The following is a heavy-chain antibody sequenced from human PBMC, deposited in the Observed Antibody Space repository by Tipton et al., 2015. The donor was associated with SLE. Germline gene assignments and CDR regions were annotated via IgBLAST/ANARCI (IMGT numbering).Heavy chain of an antibody. D-gene: IGHD4-17*01. V-gene: IGHV3-11*04. J-gene: IGHJ6*02. CDR1: GFTFTDYY. CDR2: ISPSGSDI. CDR3: ARIRVTTYYGMDV. Sequence: SLRLSCVASGFTFTDYYMSWVRQAPGQGPVYISYISPSGSDIAYADSVKGRFTVSRDNAKNSLYLQMNSLRVEDTAVYYCARIRVTTYYGMDVWGQGTPVTVSS.